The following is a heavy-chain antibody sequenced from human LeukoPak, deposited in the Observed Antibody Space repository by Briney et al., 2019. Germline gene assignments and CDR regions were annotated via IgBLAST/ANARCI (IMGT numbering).Heavy chain of an antibody. V-gene: IGHV4-38-2*02. Sequence: SEDLSLTCVVSGFSISSGYYWGWIRQPPGRGLEWIVNSHPSGTTFYNSSLKSRVAMSIDTSKNQFSLELVSVTAADTAVYYCAREAERRIVNWGQGTLVTVSS. CDR2: SHPSGTT. D-gene: IGHD1-1*01. J-gene: IGHJ4*02. CDR1: GFSISSGYY. CDR3: AREAERRIVN.